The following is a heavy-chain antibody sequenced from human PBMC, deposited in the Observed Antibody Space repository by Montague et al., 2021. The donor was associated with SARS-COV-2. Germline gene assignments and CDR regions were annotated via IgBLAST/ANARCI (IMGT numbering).Heavy chain of an antibody. D-gene: IGHD4-17*01. CDR3: ARGRTVTTFYYSYCGMDV. Sequence: SETLSLTCAVYGGSFSGYYWSWIRQPPGKGLEWIGEINHSGSTNYNPSLKSRVTISADTSKNQFSLKLSSVAAADTAVYYCARGRTVTTFYYSYCGMDVWGQGTTVTVSS. J-gene: IGHJ6*02. CDR1: GGSFSGYY. V-gene: IGHV4-34*01. CDR2: INHSGST.